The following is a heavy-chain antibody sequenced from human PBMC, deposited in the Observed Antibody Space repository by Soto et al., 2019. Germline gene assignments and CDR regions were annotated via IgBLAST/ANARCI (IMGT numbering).Heavy chain of an antibody. D-gene: IGHD3-3*01. CDR3: AILSPDYDFWSGYSYYYGMDV. V-gene: IGHV3-30*02. CDR1: GFTFNTYS. CDR2: IWYDGTQK. J-gene: IGHJ6*02. Sequence: GGSLRLSCGASGFTFNTYSMHWVRQPPGKGLEWLAAIWYDGTQKYYADSVKGRFTISRDNSKNTLYLQMNSLRAEDTAVYYCAILSPDYDFWSGYSYYYGMDVWGQGTTVTVSS.